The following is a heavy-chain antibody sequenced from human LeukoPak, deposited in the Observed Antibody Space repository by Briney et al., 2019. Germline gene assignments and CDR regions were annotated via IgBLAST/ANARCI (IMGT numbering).Heavy chain of an antibody. CDR1: GFTFSSYD. Sequence: GGSLRLSCAASGFTFSSYDFHWVRHAPGKGLEWVSAIGVSGDTYYADSVKGRFTISRDNSKNTVYLEMNSLRPEDTAVYYCARDRAGTKAWVEFDPWGQGTLVTVSS. CDR3: ARDRAGTKAWVEFDP. J-gene: IGHJ5*02. CDR2: IGVSGDT. V-gene: IGHV3-13*01. D-gene: IGHD3-10*01.